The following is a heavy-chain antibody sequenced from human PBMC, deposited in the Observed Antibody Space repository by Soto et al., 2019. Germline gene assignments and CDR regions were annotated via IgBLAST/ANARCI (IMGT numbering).Heavy chain of an antibody. CDR1: SVSITSSNW. J-gene: IGHJ4*02. D-gene: IGHD3-16*01. CDR3: ARDYDGFEY. CDR2: ISHSGTV. Sequence: SETLSLTCDVSSVSITSSNWWTWVRQPPGKGLEWLGKISHSGTVNYNATLRSRVTISVDQTKNQLSLQLMSVTAADTAVYYCARDYDGFEYWGPGILVTVSS. V-gene: IGHV4-4*02.